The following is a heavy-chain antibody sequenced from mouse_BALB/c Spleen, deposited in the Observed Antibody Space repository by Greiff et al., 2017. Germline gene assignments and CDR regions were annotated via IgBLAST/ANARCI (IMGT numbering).Heavy chain of an antibody. CDR2: ISSGGST. V-gene: IGHV5-6-5*01. D-gene: IGHD2-4*01. J-gene: IGHJ3*01. CDR1: GFTFSSYA. CDR3: ARWGNYYDYPFAY. Sequence: EVQVVESGGGLVKPGGSLKLSCAASGFTFSSYAMSWVRQTPEKRLEWVASISSGGSTYYPDSVKGRFTISRDNARNILYLQMSSLRSEDTAMYYCARWGNYYDYPFAYWGQGTLVTVSA.